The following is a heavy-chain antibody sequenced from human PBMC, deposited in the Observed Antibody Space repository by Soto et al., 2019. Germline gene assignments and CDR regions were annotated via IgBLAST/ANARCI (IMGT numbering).Heavy chain of an antibody. CDR2: INHSGST. Sequence: SETLSLSWAVYVGSFSGYYWSWIRQPPRKGLEWIGEINHSGSTNYNPSLKSRVAISVDTSKNQFSLKLSSVNAADTAVYYCARGRLSFDYWGQGTLVTVS. V-gene: IGHV4-34*01. CDR1: VGSFSGYY. CDR3: ARGRLSFDY. J-gene: IGHJ4*02.